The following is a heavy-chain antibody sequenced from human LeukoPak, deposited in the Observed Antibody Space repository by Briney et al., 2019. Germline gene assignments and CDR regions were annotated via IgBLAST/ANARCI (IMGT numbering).Heavy chain of an antibody. Sequence: ASVKVSCKASGYTFTSYYMHWVRQAPGQGLEWMGIINPSGGSTSYAQKFQGRVTMTRDTSTSTVYMELSSLRSDDTAVYYCARDLDNAAALGSHAFDIWGQGTMVTVSP. CDR3: ARDLDNAAALGSHAFDI. J-gene: IGHJ3*02. CDR2: INPSGGST. V-gene: IGHV1-46*01. CDR1: GYTFTSYY. D-gene: IGHD6-13*01.